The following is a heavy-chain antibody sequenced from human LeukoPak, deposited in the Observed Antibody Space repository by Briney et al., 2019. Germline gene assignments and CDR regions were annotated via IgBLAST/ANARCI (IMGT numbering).Heavy chain of an antibody. Sequence: GESLKISCKGSGYRFTSYWIGWVRQVPGKGLEWMGIIYPGDSDTRYSPSFQGQVTISADKSISTAYLQWSSLKASDTAMYYCARRIDRYYFDYWGQGTLVTVSS. CDR1: GYRFTSYW. J-gene: IGHJ4*02. CDR3: ARRIDRYYFDY. V-gene: IGHV5-51*01. CDR2: IYPGDSDT. D-gene: IGHD1-14*01.